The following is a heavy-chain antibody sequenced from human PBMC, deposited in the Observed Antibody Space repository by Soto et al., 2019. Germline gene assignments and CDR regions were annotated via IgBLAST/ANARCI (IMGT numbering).Heavy chain of an antibody. V-gene: IGHV4-59*12. CDR3: AREIPLTAVPAIVDY. J-gene: IGHJ4*02. CDR1: GGSISSYN. CDR2: IYHSGST. Sequence: SETLSLTCTVSGGSISSYNWSWIRQPPGKGLEWIGDIYHSGSTNYNPSLKSRVTISVDTSKNQFSLQLASVTAADTAVYYCAREIPLTAVPAIVDYWGQGTLVTVSS. D-gene: IGHD2-21*02.